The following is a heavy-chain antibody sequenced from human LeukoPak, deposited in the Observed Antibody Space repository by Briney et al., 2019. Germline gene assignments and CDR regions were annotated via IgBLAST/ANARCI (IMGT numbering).Heavy chain of an antibody. D-gene: IGHD1-26*01. CDR3: ARAFLGAGDPYYFDY. Sequence: SVNVSCKASGGTFSNYAISWVRQAPGQGLEWMGRIIPIFGTANYAQKFQGRVTITTDESTSTAHMDLSSLRSEDTAVYYCARAFLGAGDPYYFDYWGQGTLVTVSS. J-gene: IGHJ4*02. CDR2: IIPIFGTA. V-gene: IGHV1-69*05. CDR1: GGTFSNYA.